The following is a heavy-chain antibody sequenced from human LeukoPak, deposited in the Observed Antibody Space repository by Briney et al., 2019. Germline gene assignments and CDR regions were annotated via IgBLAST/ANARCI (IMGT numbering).Heavy chain of an antibody. D-gene: IGHD2-15*01. CDR2: IIPIFGIA. V-gene: IGHV1-69*04. CDR1: GGTFSSYA. CDR3: ARDTRARGFCSGGSCSFFDY. Sequence: GSSVKVSCKASGGTFSSYAISWVRQAPGQGLEWMGRIIPIFGIANYAQKFQGRVTITADKSTSTAYMELSSLRSKDTAMYYCARDTRARGFCSGGSCSFFDYWGQGTLVTVSS. J-gene: IGHJ4*02.